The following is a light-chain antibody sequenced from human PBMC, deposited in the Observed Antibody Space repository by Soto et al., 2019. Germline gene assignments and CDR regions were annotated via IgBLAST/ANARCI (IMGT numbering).Light chain of an antibody. CDR1: QTISNS. CDR2: NAF. J-gene: IGKJ2*01. Sequence: IQLTQSPSSLSASVGDRVTITCRASQTISNSLNWYQQKPVKAPNLLIYNAFDLQDGVPSRFRGGGSGTEFTLTINGLQPEDFATYYCQHSYSVPYVFGQGTLLDIK. V-gene: IGKV1-39*01. CDR3: QHSYSVPYV.